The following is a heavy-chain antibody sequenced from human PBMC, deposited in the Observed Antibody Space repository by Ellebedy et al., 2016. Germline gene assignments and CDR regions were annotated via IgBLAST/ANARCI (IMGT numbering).Heavy chain of an antibody. D-gene: IGHD5-12*01. V-gene: IGHV3-30*04. Sequence: GESLKISCAASGFSFSSYAMHWVRQAPGKGLEWVALRLFDGSNNYYADSLKGRFTISRDNSKDTVYLQMDGLRAEDTAVYYCARDLYYDGYDLFDHWGQGTLVTVSS. CDR2: RLFDGSNN. CDR1: GFSFSSYA. CDR3: ARDLYYDGYDLFDH. J-gene: IGHJ4*02.